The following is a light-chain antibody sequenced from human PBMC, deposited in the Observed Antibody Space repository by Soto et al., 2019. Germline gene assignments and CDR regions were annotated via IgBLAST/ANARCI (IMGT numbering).Light chain of an antibody. CDR1: QSISRY. J-gene: IGKJ1*01. CDR3: QQYGSSPPT. V-gene: IGKV3-20*01. Sequence: IVFTQSPGTPSFSPGERTTPSFRASQSISRYLAWYQQKPGQGPRLLIYGASSRATGTPDRFSGSGSGTDFTLTINRLEPEDFALYYCQQYGSSPPTFGQGTKVDIK. CDR2: GAS.